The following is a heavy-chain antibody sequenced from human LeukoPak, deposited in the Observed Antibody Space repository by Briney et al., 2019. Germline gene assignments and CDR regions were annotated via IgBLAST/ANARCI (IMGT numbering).Heavy chain of an antibody. CDR1: GYTFTNYG. V-gene: IGHV1-18*01. CDR2: ISAYNGNT. J-gene: IGHJ6*02. D-gene: IGHD5-24*01. Sequence: ASVKVSCKASGYTFTNYGISWVRHAPGQGLEWMGWISAYNGNTNYAPKLQGRVTMTTDTSTNTAYMGLRRLRSDDTAVYYCATDWATRGEYYYYGMDVWGQGTTVTVSS. CDR3: ATDWATRGEYYYYGMDV.